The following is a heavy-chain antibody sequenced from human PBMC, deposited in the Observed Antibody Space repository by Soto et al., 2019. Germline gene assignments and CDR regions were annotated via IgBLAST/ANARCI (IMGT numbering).Heavy chain of an antibody. CDR2: ISSSSSYI. J-gene: IGHJ4*02. CDR3: TGGQDNLAVNFDY. D-gene: IGHD1-1*01. V-gene: IGHV3-21*01. CDR1: GFTFSRYS. Sequence: GGSLRLSCAASGFTFSRYSTNWVRQAPGKGLERISSISSSSSYIYYADSMKGRFTITRDKAKNSLFLQMNSLRAEDTAVYYCTGGQDNLAVNFDYWGQGT.